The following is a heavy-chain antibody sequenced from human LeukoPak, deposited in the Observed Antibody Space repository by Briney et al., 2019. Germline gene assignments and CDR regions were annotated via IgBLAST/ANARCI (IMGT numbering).Heavy chain of an antibody. CDR3: ARYYVREKWSPVIY. J-gene: IGHJ4*02. CDR2: ISAYNGYT. D-gene: IGHD1-26*01. Sequence: EASVKVSCKAYGNTFTNNGISWVRQAPGQGLEWMGWISAYNGYTNYAQKLQGRVTMTTDTSTSTAYMELRSLRSDDTAVYYCARYYVREKWSPVIYWGQGTLVTVSS. V-gene: IGHV1-18*01. CDR1: GNTFTNNG.